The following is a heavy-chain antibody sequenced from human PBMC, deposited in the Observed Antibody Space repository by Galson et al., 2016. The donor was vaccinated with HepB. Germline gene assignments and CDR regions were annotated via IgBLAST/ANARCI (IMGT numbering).Heavy chain of an antibody. CDR1: GFTFSSVW. CDR2: IKPDGSEK. J-gene: IGHJ1*01. V-gene: IGHV3-7*03. D-gene: IGHD3-22*01. Sequence: LRLSCATSGFTFSSVWMSWVRQAPGKGLEWVANIKPDGSEKYYVDSLKGRFTISRDNAKNSLYLQMNSLRAEDTAVYYCALYYYDTSGFVEYFQQWGQGTLVTVSS. CDR3: ALYYYDTSGFVEYFQQ.